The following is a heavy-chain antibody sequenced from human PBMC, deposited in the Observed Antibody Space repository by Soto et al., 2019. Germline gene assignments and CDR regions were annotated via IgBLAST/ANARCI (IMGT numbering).Heavy chain of an antibody. D-gene: IGHD1-26*01. Sequence: EVQLVESGGGLVQSGGSLTLSCAVSGLTFGDHYMEWVRQAPGKGLEWVARSRNKAKSYSTDFAATVKGRFTISRDESKNSLNLQMISLMTEDTAVYYCSIWEGAWGQGTLVTVSS. V-gene: IGHV3-72*01. CDR2: SRNKAKSYST. CDR3: SIWEGA. J-gene: IGHJ5*02. CDR1: GLTFGDHY.